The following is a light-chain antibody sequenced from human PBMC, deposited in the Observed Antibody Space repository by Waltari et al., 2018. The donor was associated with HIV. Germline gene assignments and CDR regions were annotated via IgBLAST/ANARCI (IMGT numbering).Light chain of an antibody. J-gene: IGLJ2*01. V-gene: IGLV3-25*03. CDR2: KDT. Sequence: SSELTQPPSVSVFPGQTARITCSGDALPKQYAYWYQQKPGQAPRLVIYKDTDRPSGIPERFSGSSSGTTVTLTISGVQAEDEADYYCQSEDRSATYVIFGGGTKLTVL. CDR3: QSEDRSATYVI. CDR1: ALPKQY.